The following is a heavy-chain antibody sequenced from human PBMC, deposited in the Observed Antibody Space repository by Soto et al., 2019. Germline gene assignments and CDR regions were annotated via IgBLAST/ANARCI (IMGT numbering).Heavy chain of an antibody. CDR3: ARSYSGTDGCFDP. V-gene: IGHV3-74*01. CDR2: INSEGSST. CDR1: GFTISGHW. D-gene: IGHD1-26*01. Sequence: EVQLVESGGGLVQPGGSLRLSCAASGFTISGHWMHWVRQVPGKGLVWVSRINSEGSSTSYADSVKGRFIISRDNAKNTLFLQMNSLRAEDTAVYYCARSYSGTDGCFDPWGQGTLVTVSS. J-gene: IGHJ5*02.